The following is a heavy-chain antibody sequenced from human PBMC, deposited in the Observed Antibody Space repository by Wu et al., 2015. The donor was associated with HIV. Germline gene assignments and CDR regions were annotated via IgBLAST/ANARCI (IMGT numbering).Heavy chain of an antibody. CDR2: IIPIFGTA. CDR3: ARGVPIVAYDSSPTPIDAFDI. V-gene: IGHV1-69*13. Sequence: QVQLVQSGAEVKKPGSSVKVSCKASGGTFSSYAISWVRQAPGQGLEWMGRIIPIFGTANYAQKFQGRVTITADESTSTAYMELSSLRSEDTAVYYCARGVPIVAYDSSPTPIDAFDIWGQGTMVTVSS. J-gene: IGHJ3*02. D-gene: IGHD3-22*01. CDR1: GGTFSSYA.